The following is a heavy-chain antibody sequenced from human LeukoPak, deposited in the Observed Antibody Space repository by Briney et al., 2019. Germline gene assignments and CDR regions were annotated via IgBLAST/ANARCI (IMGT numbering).Heavy chain of an antibody. V-gene: IGHV4-34*01. CDR2: INHSGST. CDR3: ARGGGIAARVNAFDI. Sequence: PSETLSLTCAVYGGSFSGYYWSWIRQPPGKGLEWIGKINHSGSTNYNPSLKSRVTISVDTSKNQFSLKLSSVTAADTAVYYCARGGGIAARVNAFDIWGQGTMVTVSS. CDR1: GGSFSGYY. D-gene: IGHD6-6*01. J-gene: IGHJ3*02.